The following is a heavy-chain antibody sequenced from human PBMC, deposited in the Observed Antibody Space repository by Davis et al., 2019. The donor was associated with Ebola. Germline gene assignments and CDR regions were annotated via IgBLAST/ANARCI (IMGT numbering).Heavy chain of an antibody. J-gene: IGHJ4*02. CDR3: AKDLDYDSSGPHFDY. Sequence: GESLKISCAASGFTFSRYSMNWVRQAPGKGLEWVSGISGSGGRTYYADSVKGRFTISRDNSKNTLYLQMNSLRVEDTAVYYCAKDLDYDSSGPHFDYWGQGTLVTVSS. CDR1: GFTFSRYS. D-gene: IGHD3-22*01. CDR2: ISGSGGRT. V-gene: IGHV3-23*01.